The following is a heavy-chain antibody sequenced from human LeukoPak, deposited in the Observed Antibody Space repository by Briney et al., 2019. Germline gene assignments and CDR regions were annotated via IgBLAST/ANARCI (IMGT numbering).Heavy chain of an antibody. CDR3: ASMVRAVSSYYFDY. V-gene: IGHV4-59*12. CDR1: GGSISSYY. Sequence: PSETLSLTCTVSGGSISSYYWTWIRQPPGKGLEWIGYIYNSGSTNYNPSLKSRVTISVDTSKNQFSLKLSSVTAADTAVYYCASMVRAVSSYYFDYWGQGTLVTVSS. CDR2: IYNSGST. J-gene: IGHJ4*02. D-gene: IGHD3-10*01.